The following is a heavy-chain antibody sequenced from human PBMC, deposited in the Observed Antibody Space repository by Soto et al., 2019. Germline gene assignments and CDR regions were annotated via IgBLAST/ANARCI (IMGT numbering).Heavy chain of an antibody. V-gene: IGHV3-23*01. CDR1: GFNFSSYA. J-gene: IGHJ6*02. Sequence: GGSLRLSCAASGFNFSSYAMSWIRQAPGKGPEWVAGITTSGDRSGYADSVKGRFTVSRDNSQNTMYLQMNSLRAEDTAVYYCARVEAYYYYYGMDVWGQGTTVTVSS. CDR2: ITTSGDRS. CDR3: ARVEAYYYYYGMDV.